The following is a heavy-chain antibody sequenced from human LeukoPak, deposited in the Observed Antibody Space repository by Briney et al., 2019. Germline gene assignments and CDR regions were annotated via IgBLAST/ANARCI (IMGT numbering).Heavy chain of an antibody. CDR1: GVTFSSYG. D-gene: IGHD3-22*01. Sequence: GGSLRLSCATSGVTFSSYGMYWVRQAPGKGLEWVAFIRYDGSNKYYADSVKGRFTISRDNSKNTLYLQMNSLRAEDTAVYYCAKGSSGPQRPGDYWGQGTLVTVSS. CDR2: IRYDGSNK. CDR3: AKGSSGPQRPGDY. J-gene: IGHJ4*02. V-gene: IGHV3-30*02.